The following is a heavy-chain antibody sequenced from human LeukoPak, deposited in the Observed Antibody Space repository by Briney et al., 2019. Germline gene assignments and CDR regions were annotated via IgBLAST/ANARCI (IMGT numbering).Heavy chain of an antibody. J-gene: IGHJ4*02. CDR2: IWYDGSNK. D-gene: IGHD2-2*01. CDR1: GFTFSSYG. CDR3: AREGEGYCSSTSCYGGVYYFDY. V-gene: IGHV3-33*01. Sequence: LAGGSLRLSCAASGFTFSSYGMHWVRQAPGKGLEWVAVIWYDGSNKYYADSVKGRFTISRDNSKNTRYLQMNSLRAEDTAVYYCAREGEGYCSSTSCYGGVYYFDYWGQGSLVSVSS.